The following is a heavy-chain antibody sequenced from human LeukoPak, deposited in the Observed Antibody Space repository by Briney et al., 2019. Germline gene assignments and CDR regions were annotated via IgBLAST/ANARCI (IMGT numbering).Heavy chain of an antibody. CDR3: ASISDLLYYFDS. V-gene: IGHV3-66*01. J-gene: IGHJ4*02. Sequence: PGGSLRLSCAAPGFTVSSNYMSWVRQAPGKGLEWVSVSYTGGNTHYADSVKGRFTLSRDNSKNTVYLQMNSLRVEDTAMYYCASISDLLYYFDSWGQGTLVTVSS. CDR2: SYTGGNT. CDR1: GFTVSSNY.